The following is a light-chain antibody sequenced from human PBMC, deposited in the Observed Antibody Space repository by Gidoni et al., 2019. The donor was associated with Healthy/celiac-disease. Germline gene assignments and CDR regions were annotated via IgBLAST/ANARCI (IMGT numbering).Light chain of an antibody. V-gene: IGKV1-39*01. J-gene: IGKJ2*01. CDR1: QSISSY. CDR2: AAS. CDR3: QQSYSTPAV. Sequence: DIQMTQSPSSLSASVGDRVTITCRASQSISSYLNWYQQKPGKAPKHLIYAASSLQSGVPSRFSGSGSGTDLTLTISSLQPEDFATYYCQQSYSTPAVFGQGTKLEIK.